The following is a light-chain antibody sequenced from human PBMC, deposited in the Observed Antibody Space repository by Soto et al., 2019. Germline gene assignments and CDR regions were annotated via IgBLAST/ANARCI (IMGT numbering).Light chain of an antibody. CDR2: DAS. CDR3: QQYNDWPPGT. CDR1: QSVSSH. J-gene: IGKJ1*01. Sequence: IVITQSPATLSVSPGEGATLSCRASQSVSSHLAWYQQKPGQAPRLLVYDASTRATGVPARFSGGGSGTEFTLTISSLRSEDLAVYYCQQYNDWPPGTFGQGTRVEIK. V-gene: IGKV3-15*01.